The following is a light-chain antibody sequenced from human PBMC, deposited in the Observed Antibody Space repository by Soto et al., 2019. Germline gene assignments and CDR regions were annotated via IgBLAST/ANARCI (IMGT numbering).Light chain of an antibody. CDR2: GAS. Sequence: EIVMTQSPATLSVSPGERATLSCRASQSTYTNLAWYQHKPGQAPRLLIYGASTRDTAIPARFSGSGSGTEFTLTISSLHSEDFAGYYGQQYNKWPLTFGGGTKVEIK. CDR1: QSTYTN. J-gene: IGKJ4*01. V-gene: IGKV3-15*01. CDR3: QQYNKWPLT.